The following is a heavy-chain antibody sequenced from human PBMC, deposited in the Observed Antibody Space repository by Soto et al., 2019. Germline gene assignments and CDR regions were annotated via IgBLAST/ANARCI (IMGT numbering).Heavy chain of an antibody. D-gene: IGHD3-16*01. CDR2: VIPLFDTA. Sequence: SVKVSCNASGGTFSSYAISWVRQAPGQGLEWLGGVIPLFDTAYYAQIFRGRLRISADGATTTAYMELSGLTSADTAVYFCATGGHNDGYNFYHGMDVWGQGTTVTVSS. J-gene: IGHJ6*02. V-gene: IGHV1-69*13. CDR1: GGTFSSYA. CDR3: ATGGHNDGYNFYHGMDV.